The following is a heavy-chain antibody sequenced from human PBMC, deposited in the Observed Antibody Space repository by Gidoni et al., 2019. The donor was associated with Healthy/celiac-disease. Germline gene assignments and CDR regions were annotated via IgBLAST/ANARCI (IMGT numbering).Heavy chain of an antibody. D-gene: IGHD1-7*01. Sequence: QVQLQQSCPGLVKPSQTLSLTRAVSGDSISRGPYYRNWIRQPAGKGLVWFGRIYTSGSTDYNTSLKSRVTMSVDTSNNQFSLKLSSVTAADTAVYYCASASLGGTTRGLTVDYWGQGTLVTVSS. V-gene: IGHV4-61*02. J-gene: IGHJ4*02. CDR3: ASASLGGTTRGLTVDY. CDR1: GDSISRGPYY. CDR2: IYTSGST.